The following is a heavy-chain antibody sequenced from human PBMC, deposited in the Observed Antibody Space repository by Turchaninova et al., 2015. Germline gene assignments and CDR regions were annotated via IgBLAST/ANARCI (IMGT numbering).Heavy chain of an antibody. CDR2: IFSNDEK. CDR1: GFSLSNVRMG. D-gene: IGHD6-19*01. J-gene: IGHJ4*02. CDR3: ARIIDTDSGWYYFDF. V-gene: IGHV2-26*01. Sequence: QVTLTESGPVLVKPTEPLTLTCTVSGFSLSNVRMGVSWIRQPPGKALEWLAHIFSNDEKSSRTSLKSGLTISQDTSRSQVVLSMTNMDPVDTATYYCARIIDTDSGWYYFDFWGQGTLVTVSS.